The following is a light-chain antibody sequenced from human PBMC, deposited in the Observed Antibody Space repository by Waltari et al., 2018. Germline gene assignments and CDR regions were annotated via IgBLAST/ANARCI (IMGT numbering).Light chain of an antibody. CDR3: QQVNSFPQT. CDR2: HAS. Sequence: DIQMTQSPSSVSASVGDRVTITCRASQGVSYWLAWYQQKAGKAPKLLIYHASSLESGVPSRFSGSGSGTEFSLTISSLQPEDFATYFCQQVNSFPQTFGQGTKVEI. CDR1: QGVSYW. J-gene: IGKJ1*01. V-gene: IGKV1-12*01.